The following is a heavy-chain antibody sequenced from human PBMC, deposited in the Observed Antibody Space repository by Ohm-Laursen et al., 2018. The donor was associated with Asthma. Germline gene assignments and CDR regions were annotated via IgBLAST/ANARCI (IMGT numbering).Heavy chain of an antibody. D-gene: IGHD6-19*01. CDR3: ASVAAG. Sequence: SLRLSCAAFGFTFRNHWMSWIRQAPGKGLEWVAEITDGGSTTYYVDSVKSRFTISRDNAKNLVFLQMNSLRAEDTAVYYCASVAAGWGQGTRVTVSS. CDR2: ITDGGSTT. J-gene: IGHJ4*02. CDR1: GFTFRNHW. V-gene: IGHV3-7*01.